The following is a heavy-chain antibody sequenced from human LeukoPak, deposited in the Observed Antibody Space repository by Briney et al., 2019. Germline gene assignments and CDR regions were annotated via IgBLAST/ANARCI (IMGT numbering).Heavy chain of an antibody. Sequence: PSETLSLTCVVYGGSFSGYYWSWIRQPPGKGLEWIGEINHSGSTNYNPSLKSRVTISVDTSKNQFSLKLSSVTAADTAVYYCARALVVVPAAHHSHYMDVWGKGTTVTVSS. V-gene: IGHV4-34*01. J-gene: IGHJ6*03. CDR1: GGSFSGYY. CDR3: ARALVVVPAAHHSHYMDV. D-gene: IGHD2-2*01. CDR2: INHSGST.